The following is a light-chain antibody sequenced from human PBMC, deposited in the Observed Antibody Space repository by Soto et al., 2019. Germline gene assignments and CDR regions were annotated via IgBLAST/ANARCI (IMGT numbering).Light chain of an antibody. V-gene: IGLV1-47*01. J-gene: IGLJ3*02. Sequence: QAVLTQPPSASGTPGQRVTISCSGSRASIGSNTVTWYQHLPGAAPKLLISKNDQRPSGVPDRISGSKSGASASLDISGLRSEDEADYYCAAWDDSLSGPGWVFGGGTKLTVL. CDR2: KND. CDR3: AAWDDSLSGPGWV. CDR1: RASIGSNT.